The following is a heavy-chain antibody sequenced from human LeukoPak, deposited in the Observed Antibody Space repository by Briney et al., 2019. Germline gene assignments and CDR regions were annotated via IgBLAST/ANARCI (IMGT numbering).Heavy chain of an antibody. D-gene: IGHD2-15*01. CDR2: ISSSVRTI. Sequence: PGWSLRLSCAASGFTFSDYYMSWIRQAPGKGLEGVSYISSSVRTIYYAPSVKGRFTISRDNAKNSLYLQMNSLRAEDTAVYYCARAEDDCSGGSCYPVRFDPWGQGTMVTVSS. J-gene: IGHJ5*02. V-gene: IGHV3-11*01. CDR3: ARAEDDCSGGSCYPVRFDP. CDR1: GFTFSDYY.